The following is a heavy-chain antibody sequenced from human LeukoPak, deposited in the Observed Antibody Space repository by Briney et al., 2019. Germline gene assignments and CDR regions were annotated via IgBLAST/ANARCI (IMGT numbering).Heavy chain of an antibody. D-gene: IGHD3-9*01. Sequence: VQPGRSLRLSCAASGFTFSSYAMHWVRQAPGKGLEWVAVMSYDGSNKYYADSVKGRFTISRDNSKNTLYLQMNSLRAEDTAVYYCAKGLRYFDWLLLGYFDYWGQGTLVTVSS. J-gene: IGHJ4*02. CDR3: AKGLRYFDWLLLGYFDY. V-gene: IGHV3-30-3*01. CDR2: MSYDGSNK. CDR1: GFTFSSYA.